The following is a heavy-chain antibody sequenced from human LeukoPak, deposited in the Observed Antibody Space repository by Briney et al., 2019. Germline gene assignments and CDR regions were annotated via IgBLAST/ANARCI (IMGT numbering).Heavy chain of an antibody. J-gene: IGHJ6*03. CDR2: IWYDRSNK. CDR3: AKDGIYSLYYYYYYYMDV. D-gene: IGHD1-14*01. Sequence: PGRSLRLSCAASGFTFSSYGMHWVRQAPGKGLEWVAVIWYDRSNKYYADSVKGRFTISRDNSKNTLYLQMNSLRAEDTAVYYCAKDGIYSLYYYYYYYMDVWGKGTTVTVSS. CDR1: GFTFSSYG. V-gene: IGHV3-33*06.